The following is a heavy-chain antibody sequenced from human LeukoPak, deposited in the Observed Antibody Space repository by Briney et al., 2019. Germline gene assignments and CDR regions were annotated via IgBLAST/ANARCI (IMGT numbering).Heavy chain of an antibody. CDR1: GFTFSSYS. Sequence: PGGSLRLSCAASGFTFSSYSMNWVRQAPGKGLEWVSSISSSSSYIYYADSVKGRFTITRDNAKNSLYLQMNSLRAEDTAVYYCARALRFLGTNDYWGQGTLVTVSS. D-gene: IGHD3-3*01. V-gene: IGHV3-21*01. CDR3: ARALRFLGTNDY. CDR2: ISSSSSYI. J-gene: IGHJ4*02.